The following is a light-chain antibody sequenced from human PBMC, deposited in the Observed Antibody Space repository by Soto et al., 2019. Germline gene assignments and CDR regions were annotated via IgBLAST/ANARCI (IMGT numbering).Light chain of an antibody. CDR3: CSYGGSYTSI. CDR1: TSDVGNYNY. V-gene: IGLV2-11*01. Sequence: QSALTQPRSVSGSPGQSVTISCTGSTSDVGNYNYVSWYQQHPGKAPKLIIYDVTQRPSGVPDRFSGSKSGITASLTIAGLQAEDEAEYYCCSYGGSYTSIFGGGTNSPS. J-gene: IGLJ2*01. CDR2: DVT.